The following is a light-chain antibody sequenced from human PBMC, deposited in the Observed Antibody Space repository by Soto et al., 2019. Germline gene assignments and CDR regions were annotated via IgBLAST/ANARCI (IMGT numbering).Light chain of an antibody. J-gene: IGLJ2*01. CDR1: SSDIGTYNL. V-gene: IGLV2-23*01. Sequence: QSALTQPASVSGSPGQSITISCIGSSSDIGTYNLVSWYQHHPGKAPKLIIYEGSLRPSGISYRFSASKPGNTASLTISGLQAEDEADYHCCSYAGSDTWVFGGGTKLTVL. CDR2: EGS. CDR3: CSYAGSDTWV.